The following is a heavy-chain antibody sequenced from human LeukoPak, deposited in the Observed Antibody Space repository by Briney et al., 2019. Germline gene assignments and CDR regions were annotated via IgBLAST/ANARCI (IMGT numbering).Heavy chain of an antibody. V-gene: IGHV1-69*05. CDR2: IIPIFGTA. Sequence: SVKVSCKASGGTFSSYAISWVRQAPGQGLEWMGRIIPIFGTANYAQKFQGRVTITTDESTSTAYMELSSLRFEDTAVYYCARSYSSGFLHGDHFDYWGQGTLVTVSS. CDR3: ARSYSSGFLHGDHFDY. CDR1: GGTFSSYA. D-gene: IGHD6-19*01. J-gene: IGHJ4*02.